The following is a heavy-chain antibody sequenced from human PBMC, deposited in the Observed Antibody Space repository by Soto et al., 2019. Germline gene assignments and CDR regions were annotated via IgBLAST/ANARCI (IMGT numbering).Heavy chain of an antibody. V-gene: IGHV1-69*02. Sequence: SVKVSCKASGGTFSSYTISWVRQAPGQGLEWMGRIIPILGIANYAQKFQGRVTITADKSTSTAYMELSSLRSEDTAVYYCARGLDIVVVPAAVSRIPDWLDPWGQGTLVTVSS. CDR3: ARGLDIVVVPAAVSRIPDWLDP. CDR2: IIPILGIA. J-gene: IGHJ5*02. D-gene: IGHD2-2*03. CDR1: GGTFSSYT.